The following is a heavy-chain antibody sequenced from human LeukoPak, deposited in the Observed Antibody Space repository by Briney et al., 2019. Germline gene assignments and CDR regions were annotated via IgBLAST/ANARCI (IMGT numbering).Heavy chain of an antibody. Sequence: SSETLSLTCAVSGGSISSGGYSWSWIRQPPGKGLEWIGYIYHSGSTYYNPSLKSRVTISVDRSKNQFSLKLSSVTAADTAVYYCARGGDTAMNPFDYWGQGTLVTVSS. J-gene: IGHJ4*02. D-gene: IGHD5-18*01. CDR3: ARGGDTAMNPFDY. V-gene: IGHV4-30-2*01. CDR2: IYHSGST. CDR1: GGSISSGGYS.